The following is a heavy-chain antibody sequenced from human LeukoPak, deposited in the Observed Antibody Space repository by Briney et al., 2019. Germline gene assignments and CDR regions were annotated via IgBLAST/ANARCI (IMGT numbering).Heavy chain of an antibody. CDR3: AVNTYYDYVWGSYQDY. J-gene: IGHJ4*02. V-gene: IGHV3-30*03. CDR2: ISYDGSNK. CDR1: GFTFSSYG. Sequence: GGSLRLSCAASGFTFSSYGMHWVRQAPGKGLEWVAVISYDGSNKYYADSVKGRFTISRDNSKNTLYLQMNSLRAEDTAVYYCAVNTYYDYVWGSYQDYWGQGTLVTVSS. D-gene: IGHD3-16*02.